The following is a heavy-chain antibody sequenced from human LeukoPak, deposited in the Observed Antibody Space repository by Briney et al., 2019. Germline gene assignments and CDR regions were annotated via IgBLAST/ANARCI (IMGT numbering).Heavy chain of an antibody. D-gene: IGHD3-9*01. CDR2: IYPGDSDT. V-gene: IGHV5-51*01. Sequence: GESLKISCKGSGYSFTSYWIGWVRQMPGKGLEWMGIIYPGDSDTRYSPSFQGQVTISADKSISTAYLQWSSLKAPDTAMYYCARSWGLNYDILTGPPAHYYYMDVWGKGTTVTVSS. J-gene: IGHJ6*03. CDR1: GYSFTSYW. CDR3: ARSWGLNYDILTGPPAHYYYMDV.